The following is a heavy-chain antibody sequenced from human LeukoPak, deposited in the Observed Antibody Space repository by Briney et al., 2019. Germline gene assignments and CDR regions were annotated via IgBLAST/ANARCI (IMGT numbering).Heavy chain of an antibody. CDR3: ARQSTLVDWYFDL. Sequence: TSETLSLTCTVSGGSISSGSYYWSWIRQPAGKGLEWIGYIYYSGSTNYNPSLKSRVTISVDTSKNQFSLKLSSVTAADTAVYYCARQSTLVDWYFDLWGRGTLVTVSS. CDR2: IYYSGST. D-gene: IGHD2/OR15-2a*01. V-gene: IGHV4-61*10. J-gene: IGHJ2*01. CDR1: GGSISSGSYY.